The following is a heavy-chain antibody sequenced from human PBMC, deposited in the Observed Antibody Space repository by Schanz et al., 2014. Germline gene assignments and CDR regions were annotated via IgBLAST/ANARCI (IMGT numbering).Heavy chain of an antibody. CDR1: GITFSGYS. D-gene: IGHD2-21*02. J-gene: IGHJ3*01. Sequence: EVQLLESGGGLVRPGGSLRLSCAASGITFSGYSMNWVRQAPGKGLEWVSYISGSSSTKYYADSVKGRFTISRDNGKNSLYRQRNSVRAEDTAVYFGARDYEGDLSPPRHDAFDVWGQGTVVTVSS. V-gene: IGHV3-48*01. CDR2: ISGSSSTK. CDR3: ARDYEGDLSPPRHDAFDV.